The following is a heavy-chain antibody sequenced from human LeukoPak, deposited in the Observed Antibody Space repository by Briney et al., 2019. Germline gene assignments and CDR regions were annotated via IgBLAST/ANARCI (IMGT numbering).Heavy chain of an antibody. Sequence: SETRCLTCTGSGYSISSGYYWGWIGQPPGKGLEWIGSIYHSGSTYYNPSLKSRVTVSVDTSKNQFSLKLSSVTAADTAVYYCAREVPASSPPDYWGQGTLVTVSS. J-gene: IGHJ4*02. CDR3: AREVPASSPPDY. V-gene: IGHV4-38-2*02. CDR1: GYSISSGYY. D-gene: IGHD2-2*01. CDR2: IYHSGST.